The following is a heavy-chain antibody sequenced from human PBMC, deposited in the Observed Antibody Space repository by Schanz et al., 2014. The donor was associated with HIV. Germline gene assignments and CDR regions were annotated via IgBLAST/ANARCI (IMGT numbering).Heavy chain of an antibody. CDR1: GFTFSDHY. CDR2: ISYDGRNK. V-gene: IGHV3-30*18. D-gene: IGHD3-22*01. Sequence: VHLVESGGGLVQPGGSLRLSCAASGFTFSDHYMDWVRQAPGKGLEWVAVISYDGRNKYFGHSVKGRFTISRDNSKNTLYLQVKSLRAEDTAVYYCAKDRNYYDNRYIGKGNYYYYYGMDVWGQGTTVTVSS. CDR3: AKDRNYYDNRYIGKGNYYYYYGMDV. J-gene: IGHJ6*02.